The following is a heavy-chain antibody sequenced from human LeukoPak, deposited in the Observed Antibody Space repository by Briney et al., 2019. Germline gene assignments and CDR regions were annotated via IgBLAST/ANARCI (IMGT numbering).Heavy chain of an antibody. CDR3: ARIPLRWQIRYYFDY. V-gene: IGHV3-30*02. Sequence: PGGSLRLSCAASGFTFSSYGMHWVRQAPGKGLEWVAFIRYDGSNKYYADSVKGRFTISRDNSKNTLYLQMNSLRAEDTAVYYCARIPLRWQIRYYFDYWGQGTLVTVSS. D-gene: IGHD4-23*01. CDR1: GFTFSSYG. J-gene: IGHJ4*02. CDR2: IRYDGSNK.